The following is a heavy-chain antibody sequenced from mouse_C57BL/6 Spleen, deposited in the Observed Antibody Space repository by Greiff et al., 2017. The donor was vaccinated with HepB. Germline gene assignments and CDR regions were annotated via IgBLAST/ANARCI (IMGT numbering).Heavy chain of an antibody. CDR1: GYAFSSSW. D-gene: IGHD2-4*01. V-gene: IGHV1-82*01. J-gene: IGHJ4*01. CDR2: IYPGDGDT. Sequence: VQLQQSGPELVKPGASVKISCKASGYAFSSSWMNWVKQRPGKGLEWIGRIYPGDGDTNYNGKFKGKATLTADKSSSTAYLQLSSLTSEDSAVYFCARSGLNYDDPYYAMDYWGQGTSVTVSS. CDR3: ARSGLNYDDPYYAMDY.